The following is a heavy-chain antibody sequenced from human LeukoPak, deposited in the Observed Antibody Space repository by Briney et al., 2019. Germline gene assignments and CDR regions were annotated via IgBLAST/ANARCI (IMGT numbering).Heavy chain of an antibody. V-gene: IGHV1-2*02. Sequence: GASVKVSCKASGYTFTGYYMHWVRQAPGQGLEWMGWINPNSGGTNYAQKFQGRVTMTRDTSISTAYMELRSLRSDDTAVYYCARDRFDSSGRDFWGQVTLVTVSS. CDR3: ARDRFDSSGRDF. CDR2: INPNSGGT. J-gene: IGHJ4*02. CDR1: GYTFTGYY. D-gene: IGHD3-22*01.